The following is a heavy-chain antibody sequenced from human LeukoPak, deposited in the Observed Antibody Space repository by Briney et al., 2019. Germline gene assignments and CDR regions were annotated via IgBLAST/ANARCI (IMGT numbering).Heavy chain of an antibody. D-gene: IGHD6-13*01. CDR1: GFTFSNYW. Sequence: GGSLRLSCAASGFTFSNYWMSWVRQAPGKGLEWVANIKEDGSEKYYVDSVKGRFTISRDNARNSLHLQMNSLRAEDTAVYYCASGRQLGYWGRGTLVTVSS. CDR3: ASGRQLGY. V-gene: IGHV3-7*01. CDR2: IKEDGSEK. J-gene: IGHJ4*02.